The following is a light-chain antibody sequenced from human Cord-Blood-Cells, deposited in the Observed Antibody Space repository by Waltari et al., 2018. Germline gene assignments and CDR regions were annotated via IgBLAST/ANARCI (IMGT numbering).Light chain of an antibody. Sequence: EIVMTQSPATLSVSPGERATLSCRASQRVSSNLAWYQQKPGQAPRLLSYGASTRATGIPARFSGSGSGTEFTLTISSLQSEDFAVYYCQQYNNWPRTFGQGTKLEIK. V-gene: IGKV3-15*01. CDR3: QQYNNWPRT. J-gene: IGKJ2*01. CDR2: GAS. CDR1: QRVSSN.